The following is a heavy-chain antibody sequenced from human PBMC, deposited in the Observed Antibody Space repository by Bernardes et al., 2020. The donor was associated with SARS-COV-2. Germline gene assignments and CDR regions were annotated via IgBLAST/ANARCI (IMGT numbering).Heavy chain of an antibody. CDR2: IYYSGST. CDR3: ARGQAYYYGSGSYYGPHWFDP. D-gene: IGHD3-10*01. J-gene: IGHJ5*02. Sequence: LSLTCTVSGGSISSYYWSWIRQPPGKGLEWIGYIYYSGSTNYNPSLKSRVTISVDTSKNQFSLKLSSVTAADTAVYYCARGQAYYYGSGSYYGPHWFDPWGQGTLVNVAS. CDR1: GGSISSYY. V-gene: IGHV4-59*01.